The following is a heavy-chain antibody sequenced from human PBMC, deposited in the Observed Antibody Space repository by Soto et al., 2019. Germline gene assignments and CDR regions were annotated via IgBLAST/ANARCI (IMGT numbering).Heavy chain of an antibody. V-gene: IGHV3-30-3*01. CDR2: ISYDGSNK. J-gene: IGHJ4*02. CDR3: ARDFEHVHGHDY. Sequence: GGSLRLSCAASGFTFSSYAMHWVRQDPGKGLEWVAVISYDGSNKYYADSVKGRFTISRDNSKNTLYLQMNSLRAEDTAVYYCARDFEHVHGHDYWGQGTRVTVSS. CDR1: GFTFSSYA. D-gene: IGHD3-9*01.